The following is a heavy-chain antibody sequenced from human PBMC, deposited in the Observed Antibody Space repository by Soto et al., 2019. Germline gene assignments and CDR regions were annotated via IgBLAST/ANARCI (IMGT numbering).Heavy chain of an antibody. Sequence: EVQLVESGGGLIQPGGSLRISCAASGFNVSHNYMSWVRQPPGNGLEWVAITLSGGRTYYAHTVKVRFTISRDNSKNTLHSETHGLRAEDTAVYCCARDPGHGLDVWGHGPTVIVFS. J-gene: IGHJ6*02. CDR1: GFNVSHNY. V-gene: IGHV3-53*03. D-gene: IGHD1-1*01. CDR3: ARDPGHGLDV. CDR2: TLSGGRT.